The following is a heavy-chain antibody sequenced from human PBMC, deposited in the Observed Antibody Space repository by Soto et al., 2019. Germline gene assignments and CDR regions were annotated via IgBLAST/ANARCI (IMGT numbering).Heavy chain of an antibody. V-gene: IGHV3-21*01. Sequence: GGSLRLSCAASGFTFSSYSMNWVRQAPGEGLEWVSSISSSSSYIYYADSVKGRFTISRDNAKNSLYLQMNSLRAEDTAVYYCARDLQRITMVRGVIITSFYGMDVWGQGTTVTVSS. CDR3: ARDLQRITMVRGVIITSFYGMDV. CDR2: ISSSSSYI. D-gene: IGHD3-10*01. J-gene: IGHJ6*02. CDR1: GFTFSSYS.